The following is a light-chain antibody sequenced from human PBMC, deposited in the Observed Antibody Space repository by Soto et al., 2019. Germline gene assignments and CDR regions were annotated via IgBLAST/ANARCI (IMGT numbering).Light chain of an antibody. CDR3: ATWDGSLPGEV. V-gene: IGLV1-51*01. J-gene: IGLJ2*01. CDR2: DNN. Sequence: QSVLTQSPSVSAAPGQQDTISCSGSSSNIGNNYVSWYQQLPGTAPKLLIYDNNKRPSGIPDRFSGSKSGTSGTLDITGLQTGDEADYYCATWDGSLPGEVFGGGTKVTVL. CDR1: SSNIGNNY.